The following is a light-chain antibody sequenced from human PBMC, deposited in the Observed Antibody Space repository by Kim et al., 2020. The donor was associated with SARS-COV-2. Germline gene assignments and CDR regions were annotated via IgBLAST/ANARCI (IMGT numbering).Light chain of an antibody. CDR2: AAS. Sequence: DIQMTQSPSSLSASVGDRVTITCRTSQSINTYLNWYQQKPGKAPKLLIFAASNLLSGVPSRFSGSGYGTDFTLTISSLQPEDFATYYCQQTYSSLWAFGQGTKVDIK. CDR3: QQTYSSLWA. CDR1: QSINTY. J-gene: IGKJ1*01. V-gene: IGKV1-39*01.